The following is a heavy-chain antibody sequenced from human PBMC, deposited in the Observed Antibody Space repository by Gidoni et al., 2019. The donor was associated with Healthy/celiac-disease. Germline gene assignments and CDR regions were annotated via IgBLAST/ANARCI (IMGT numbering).Heavy chain of an antibody. D-gene: IGHD1-26*01. CDR2: ILPIFGTA. J-gene: IGHJ4*02. Sequence: QVQLVQSGAEVKKPGSSVKVSCKASGGTFSSYAISWVLQAPGQGLEWMGGILPIFGTANYAQKFQGRVTITADESTSTAYMELSSLRSEDTAVYYCARAGGVGHSGSYPVPFDYWGQGTLVTVSS. CDR1: GGTFSSYA. V-gene: IGHV1-69*01. CDR3: ARAGGVGHSGSYPVPFDY.